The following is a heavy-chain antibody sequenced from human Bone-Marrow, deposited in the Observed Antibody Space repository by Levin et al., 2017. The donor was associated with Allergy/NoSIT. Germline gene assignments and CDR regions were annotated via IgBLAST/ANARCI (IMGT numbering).Heavy chain of an antibody. V-gene: IGHV4-39*01. CDR3: ARRDYSWDILTGYYGGGFDY. J-gene: IGHJ4*02. CDR1: GGSISSSSYY. CDR2: IYYSGST. D-gene: IGHD3-9*01. Sequence: PSETLSLTCTVSGGSISSSSYYWGWIRQPPGKGLEWIGSIYYSGSTHYNPSLKSRVTITVDTSKNQFSLKLSSVTAADTAVYYCARRDYSWDILTGYYGGGFDYWGQGTLVTVSS.